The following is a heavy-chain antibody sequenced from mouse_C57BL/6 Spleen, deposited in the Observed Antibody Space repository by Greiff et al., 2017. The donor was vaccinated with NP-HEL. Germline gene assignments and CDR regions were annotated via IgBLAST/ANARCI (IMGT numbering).Heavy chain of an antibody. V-gene: IGHV1-15*01. CDR3: TRCSSGLYYYAMDY. CDR1: GYTFPDYE. CDR2: IDPETGGT. J-gene: IGHJ4*01. Sequence: VQLQQSGAELVRPGASVTLSCKASGYTFPDYEMHWVKQTPVHGLEWIGAIDPETGGTAYHQKFKGKAILTADKSSSTAYMELRSLTSEDSAVYYCTRCSSGLYYYAMDYWGQGTSVTVSS. D-gene: IGHD3-2*02.